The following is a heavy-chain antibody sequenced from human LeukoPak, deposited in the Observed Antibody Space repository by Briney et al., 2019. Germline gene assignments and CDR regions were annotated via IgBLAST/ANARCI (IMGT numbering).Heavy chain of an antibody. CDR2: IYRGGSR. CDR1: GFTVSSNY. D-gene: IGHD4-17*01. Sequence: GGSLRLSCAASGFTVSSNYMSWVRQAPGKGLKWVAAIYRGGSRYYADSVKGRFTISRDNSKNTLYLQMNSLTAEDTGVYYCARDDYGEQTDYWGQGILVTVSS. V-gene: IGHV3-66*01. J-gene: IGHJ4*02. CDR3: ARDDYGEQTDY.